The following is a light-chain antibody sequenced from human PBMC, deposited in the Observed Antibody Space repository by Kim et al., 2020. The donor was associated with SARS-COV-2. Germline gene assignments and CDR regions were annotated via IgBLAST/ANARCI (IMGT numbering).Light chain of an antibody. J-gene: IGLJ3*02. CDR3: NSRDSSGNHVL. CDR2: GDK. CDR1: SLRGYY. V-gene: IGLV3-19*01. Sequence: ALGQTVTITCQGDSLRGYYASWFRQKSGQAPILVIYGDKNRPSGIPGRFSGSGSGNTASLTISGAQAEDEADYYCNSRDSSGNHVLFGGGTKLTVL.